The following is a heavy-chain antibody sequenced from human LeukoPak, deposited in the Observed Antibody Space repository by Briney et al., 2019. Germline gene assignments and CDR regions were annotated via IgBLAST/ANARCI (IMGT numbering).Heavy chain of an antibody. CDR2: INPSGGST. D-gene: IGHD3-3*01. CDR1: GGTFTSYY. J-gene: IGHJ4*02. CDR3: ARDGSYDFWRGNFDY. Sequence: ASVKVSCKASGGTFTSYYMHWVRQAPGQGLEWMGIINPSGGSTSYAQKFQGRVTMTRDMSTSTVYMELSSLRSEDTAVYYCARDGSYDFWRGNFDYWGQGTLVTVSS. V-gene: IGHV1-46*01.